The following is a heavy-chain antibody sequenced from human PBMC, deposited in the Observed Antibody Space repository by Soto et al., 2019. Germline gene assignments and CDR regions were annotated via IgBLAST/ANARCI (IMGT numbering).Heavy chain of an antibody. D-gene: IGHD3-10*01. CDR3: AKDLQPVRGVMGAFDI. CDR1: GYRFTDYW. Sequence: GASLKISCKGSGYRFTDYWIGWVRQMPGQGLEWMAIIYPGDSNIRYSPSFQGQVTISADKSISTAFLQMNSLRAADTALYYCAKDLQPVRGVMGAFDIWGQGTMVTVSS. CDR2: IYPGDSNI. V-gene: IGHV5-51*01. J-gene: IGHJ3*02.